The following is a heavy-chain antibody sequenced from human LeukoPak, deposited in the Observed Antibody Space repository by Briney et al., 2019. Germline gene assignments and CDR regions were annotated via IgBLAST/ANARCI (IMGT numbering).Heavy chain of an antibody. V-gene: IGHV3-53*01. CDR1: GFTVSSNY. CDR2: IYSGGST. Sequence: PGGSLRLSCAASGFTVSSNYMSWVRQAPGKGLEWVSVIYSGGSTYYADSVKGRFTISRDNSKNTLYLQMNSLRAEDTAVYYCARDSGCSGGNCYSPTYYYYGMDVWGQGTTVTVSS. CDR3: ARDSGCSGGNCYSPTYYYYGMDV. D-gene: IGHD2-15*01. J-gene: IGHJ6*02.